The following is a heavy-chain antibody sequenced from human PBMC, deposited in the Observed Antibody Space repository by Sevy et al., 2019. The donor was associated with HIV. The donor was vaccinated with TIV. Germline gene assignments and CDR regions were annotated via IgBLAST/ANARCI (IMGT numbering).Heavy chain of an antibody. CDR1: GFTFSRYW. CDR3: ARYYYDSSGIDY. CDR2: INSDGSST. J-gene: IGHJ4*02. Sequence: GGSLRLSCTASGFTFSRYWMHWVRQAPGKGLVGVSRINSDGSSTSYADSVKGRFTISRDNAKNTLYLQMNSLRAEDTAVYYCARYYYDSSGIDYWGQGTLVTVSS. V-gene: IGHV3-74*01. D-gene: IGHD3-22*01.